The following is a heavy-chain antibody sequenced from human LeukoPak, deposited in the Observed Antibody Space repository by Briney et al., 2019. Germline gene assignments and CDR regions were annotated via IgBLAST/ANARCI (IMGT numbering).Heavy chain of an antibody. V-gene: IGHV1-46*01. D-gene: IGHD3-10*01. Sequence: ASVKVSCKASGYTFTSYYMHWVRQAPGQGLEWMGIINPSGGSTSYAQKFQGRVTMTRDMSTSTVYMELSSLRSEDTAVYYCARGGYYGSGSYYIYYMEVWGKGTTVTVSS. CDR2: INPSGGST. CDR3: ARGGYYGSGSYYIYYMEV. CDR1: GYTFTSYY. J-gene: IGHJ6*03.